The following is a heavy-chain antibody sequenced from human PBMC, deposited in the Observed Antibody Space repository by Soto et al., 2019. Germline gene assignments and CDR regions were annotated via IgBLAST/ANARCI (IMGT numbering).Heavy chain of an antibody. D-gene: IGHD4-4*01. CDR3: AGGDYSNYAPYYYGMDV. Sequence: EVQLVESGGGLVQPGGSLRLSCAASGFTFSSYWMSWVRQAPGKGLEWVANIKQDGSEKYYVDSVKGRFTISRDNAKNSLYLQMNSLRAEDTAVYYCAGGDYSNYAPYYYGMDVWGQGTTVTVSS. CDR2: IKQDGSEK. J-gene: IGHJ6*02. V-gene: IGHV3-7*04. CDR1: GFTFSSYW.